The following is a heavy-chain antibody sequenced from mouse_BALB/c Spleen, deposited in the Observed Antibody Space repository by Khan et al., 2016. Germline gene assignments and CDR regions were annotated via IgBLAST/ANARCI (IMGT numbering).Heavy chain of an antibody. J-gene: IGHJ4*01. CDR3: ARYPQLGNAMDY. CDR2: ISFSGTT. CDR1: GDSITSGY. D-gene: IGHD4-1*02. Sequence: EVQLQESGPSLVKPSQTLPLTCSVTGDSITSGYWNWIRKIPGNKLDYMGYISFSGTTNYNPFLKSRISITRDTPKNHYYLQLNSVTPEDTAAYYCARYPQLGNAMDYWGQGTSVTVSS. V-gene: IGHV3-8*02.